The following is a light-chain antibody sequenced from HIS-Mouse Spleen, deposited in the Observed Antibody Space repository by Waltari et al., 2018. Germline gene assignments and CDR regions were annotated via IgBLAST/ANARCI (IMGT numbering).Light chain of an antibody. CDR2: WAS. CDR1: QSVLYSSKNKNY. Sequence: DIVMTQSPDSLAVSLGERATINCKSSQSVLYSSKNKNYLAWYQQKPAQPPKLLIYWASTRESGVPDRFSGSGSGTDFTLTISSLQAEDVAVYYCQQYYSTPLTFGGGTKVEIK. CDR3: QQYYSTPLT. J-gene: IGKJ4*01. V-gene: IGKV4-1*01.